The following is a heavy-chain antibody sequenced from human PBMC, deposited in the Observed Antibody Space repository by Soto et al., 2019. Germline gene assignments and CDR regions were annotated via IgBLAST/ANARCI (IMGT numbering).Heavy chain of an antibody. J-gene: IGHJ4*02. D-gene: IGHD2-15*01. CDR2: IYYSGGT. CDR1: GGSISSYY. V-gene: IGHV4-59*08. CDR3: ARRYGGNLDY. Sequence: VQLQESGPGLVKPSETLSLTCTVSGGSISSYYWSWIRQPPGKGLEWIGYIYYSGGTNYNPSLKSRVTISVDTSKNQFSLKLSSVTAADTAVYYCARRYGGNLDYWGQGTLVTVSS.